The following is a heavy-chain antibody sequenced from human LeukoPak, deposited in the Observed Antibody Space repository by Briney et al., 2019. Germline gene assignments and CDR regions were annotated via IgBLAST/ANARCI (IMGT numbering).Heavy chain of an antibody. CDR2: ISYDGTDK. D-gene: IGHD5-24*01. CDR3: ARARSGDGFNLDY. J-gene: IGHJ4*02. Sequence: PGGSLRLSCAASGFTFSSYGMHWVRQAPGKGLEWLAVISYDGTDKYYADSVKGRFTISRDNPKNTLYLQMNSLRAEDTAVYFCARARSGDGFNLDYWGQGTLVTVSS. V-gene: IGHV3-33*01. CDR1: GFTFSSYG.